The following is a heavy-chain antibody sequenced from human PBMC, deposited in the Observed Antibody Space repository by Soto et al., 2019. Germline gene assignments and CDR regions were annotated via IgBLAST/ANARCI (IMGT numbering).Heavy chain of an antibody. D-gene: IGHD5-12*01. V-gene: IGHV3-30*18. J-gene: IGHJ6*02. CDR2: ISYDGSNK. CDR1: GFTFSSYG. CDR3: AKGDVDIVATIIIRYYYGMDV. Sequence: QVQLVESGGGVVQPGRSLRLSCAASGFTFSSYGMHWVRQAPGKGLEWVAVISYDGSNKYYADSVKGRFTISRDNSKNTLYLQMNRLRAEDTAVYYCAKGDVDIVATIIIRYYYGMDVWGQGTTVTVSS.